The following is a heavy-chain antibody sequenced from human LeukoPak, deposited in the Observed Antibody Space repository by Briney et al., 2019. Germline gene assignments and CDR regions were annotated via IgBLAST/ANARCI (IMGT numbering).Heavy chain of an antibody. CDR3: ARDTYYYGSGSYPWFDP. J-gene: IGHJ5*02. V-gene: IGHV4-4*07. CDR1: GGSISSYY. Sequence: SETLSLTCTVSGGSISSYYWSWIRQPAGKGLEWIGRIYTSGSTNYNPSLESRVTMSVDTSKNQFSLKLSSVIAADTAVYYCARDTYYYGSGSYPWFDPWGQGTLVTVSS. CDR2: IYTSGST. D-gene: IGHD3-10*01.